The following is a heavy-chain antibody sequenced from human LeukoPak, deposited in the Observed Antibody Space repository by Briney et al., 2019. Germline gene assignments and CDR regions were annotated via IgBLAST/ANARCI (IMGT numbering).Heavy chain of an antibody. CDR3: ARRGLAVAGGWFDP. CDR2: IYPGDSDT. Sequence: GESLKISCKGSGYSFTNFWIGWVRQMPGKGPEWMGFIYPGDSDTRYSPSFQGQVTISADKSISTAYLQWSSLKASDTAIYYCARRGLAVAGGWFDPWGQGTLVTVSS. J-gene: IGHJ5*02. V-gene: IGHV5-51*01. D-gene: IGHD6-19*01. CDR1: GYSFTNFW.